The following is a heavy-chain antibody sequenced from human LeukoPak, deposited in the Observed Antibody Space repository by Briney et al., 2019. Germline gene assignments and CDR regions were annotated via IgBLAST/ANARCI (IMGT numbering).Heavy chain of an antibody. V-gene: IGHV3-30*18. CDR1: GFTFSSYG. J-gene: IGHJ3*02. Sequence: PGGSLRLSCAASGFTFSSYGMHWVRQAPGKGLEWVAVISYDGSNKYYADSVKGRFTISRDNSKNTLYLQMNSLRAEDTAVYYCAKDMVRGVIHDAFDIWGQGTMVTVSS. D-gene: IGHD3-10*01. CDR3: AKDMVRGVIHDAFDI. CDR2: ISYDGSNK.